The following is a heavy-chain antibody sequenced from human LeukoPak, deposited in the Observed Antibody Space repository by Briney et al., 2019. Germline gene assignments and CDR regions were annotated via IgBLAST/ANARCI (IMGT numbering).Heavy chain of an antibody. Sequence: PGGSLRLSCAASGFTFSRYGMHWVRQAPGKGLEWVAVIWYDGSNKYYADSVKGRFTISRDNSKNTLYLQMNSLRAEDTAVYYCAKEDEYYYDSSGYSYFDYWGQGTLVTVSS. CDR2: IWYDGSNK. CDR1: GFTFSRYG. CDR3: AKEDEYYYDSSGYSYFDY. V-gene: IGHV3-33*06. D-gene: IGHD3-22*01. J-gene: IGHJ4*02.